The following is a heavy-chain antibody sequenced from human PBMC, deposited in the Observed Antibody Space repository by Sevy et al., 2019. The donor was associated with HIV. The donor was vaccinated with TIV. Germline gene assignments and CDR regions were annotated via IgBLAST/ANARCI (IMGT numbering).Heavy chain of an antibody. J-gene: IGHJ5*02. D-gene: IGHD3-22*01. Sequence: GGSLSLSCAPSGLTAISNYMSWVRQAPGKGLEWVSVIYSGGSTYYADSVKGRFTISRDNSKNTLYLQMNSLRAEDTAVYYCARGGIVVANNWFDPWGQGTLVTVSS. V-gene: IGHV3-66*01. CDR2: IYSGGST. CDR1: GLTAISNY. CDR3: ARGGIVVANNWFDP.